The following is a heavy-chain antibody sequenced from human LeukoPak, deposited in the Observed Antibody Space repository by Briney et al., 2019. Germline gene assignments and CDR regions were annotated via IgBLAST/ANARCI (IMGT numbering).Heavy chain of an antibody. V-gene: IGHV1-8*02. J-gene: IGHJ6*03. CDR1: GYTFTSYD. D-gene: IGHD2-21*01. Sequence: ASVKVSCQASGYTFTSYDINWVRQATGQGLEWMGWMNPNSGKTGYAQKFQGRVTITRNTSISTAYMELSSLRSEDTAVYYCARGICGGDCYFGYYYYYYYMDVWGKGTTVTVSS. CDR3: ARGICGGDCYFGYYYYYYYMDV. CDR2: MNPNSGKT.